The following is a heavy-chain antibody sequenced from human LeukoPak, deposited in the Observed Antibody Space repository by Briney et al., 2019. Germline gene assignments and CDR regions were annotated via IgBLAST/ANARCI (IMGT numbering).Heavy chain of an antibody. CDR3: ARVYRDPQGSGGNGF. D-gene: IGHD3-10*01. J-gene: IGHJ4*02. CDR2: INPNTGGT. CDR1: GYTFTDYY. Sequence: ASVKVSCKASGYTFTDYYMHWVRQAPGQGLAWMGWINPNTGGTNYAQKFQGRVTMTRDMSISPAYMELSRLTSDDTAVYYCARVYRDPQGSGGNGFWGQGTLVNGSS. V-gene: IGHV1-2*02.